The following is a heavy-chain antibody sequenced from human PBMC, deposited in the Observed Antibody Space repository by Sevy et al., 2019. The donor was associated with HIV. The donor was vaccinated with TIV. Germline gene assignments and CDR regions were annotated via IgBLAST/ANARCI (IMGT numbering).Heavy chain of an antibody. Sequence: SETLSLTCTVSGSSISGFSWSWIRQPPGKGLEWIGYFYNSGRTDYNPSLKSRVTISVDTSKNQFSLKLNSVTAADTAVYYCARAHTSGWFHYWGQGTLVTVSS. CDR2: FYNSGRT. V-gene: IGHV4-59*08. CDR3: ARAHTSGWFHY. CDR1: GSSISGFS. J-gene: IGHJ4*02. D-gene: IGHD6-19*01.